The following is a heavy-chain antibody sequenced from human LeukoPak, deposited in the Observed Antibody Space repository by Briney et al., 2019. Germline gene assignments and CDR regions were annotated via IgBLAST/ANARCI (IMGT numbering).Heavy chain of an antibody. V-gene: IGHV3-15*05. CDR1: GFTFSNAW. J-gene: IGHJ4*02. Sequence: GGSLRLSWAASGFTFSNAWMSWVRQAPGKGLEWVGRIKSKSYGATTDYAAPVKGRFTISRDDSKNTLYPQMNSLKTEDTAVYYCATDNGGESGFDYWGQGTLVTVSS. CDR2: IKSKSYGATT. D-gene: IGHD2-8*01. CDR3: ATDNGGESGFDY.